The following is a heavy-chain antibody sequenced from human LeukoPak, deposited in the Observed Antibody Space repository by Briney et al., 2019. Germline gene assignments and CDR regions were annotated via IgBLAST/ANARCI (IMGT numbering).Heavy chain of an antibody. CDR1: GFTFTTYT. D-gene: IGHD6-6*01. CDR2: ISSSSATI. J-gene: IGHJ3*02. V-gene: IGHV3-48*01. CDR3: AREYSSSSRRAFDI. Sequence: GGSLRLSCAASGFTFTTYTMNWVRQAPGKGLEWVSYISSSSATIYYADSVKGRFTISRDNAKNSLYLQMNSLRAEDTAVYYCAREYSSSSRRAFDIWGQGTMVTVSS.